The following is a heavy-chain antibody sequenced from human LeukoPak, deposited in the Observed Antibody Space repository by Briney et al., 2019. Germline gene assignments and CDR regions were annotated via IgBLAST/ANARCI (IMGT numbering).Heavy chain of an antibody. J-gene: IGHJ4*02. D-gene: IGHD1-26*01. CDR1: GGSITSSSYF. CDR3: ARDARIVGATTVDF. V-gene: IGHV4-39*07. CDR2: INYSGSA. Sequence: PSETLSLTCTVSGGSITSSSYFWAWIRQPPGKGLEWIGSINYSGSAYYNPSLKSRVTISVDTSKNQFSLKLSSVTAADTALYYCARDARIVGATTVDFWGQGTLVTVSS.